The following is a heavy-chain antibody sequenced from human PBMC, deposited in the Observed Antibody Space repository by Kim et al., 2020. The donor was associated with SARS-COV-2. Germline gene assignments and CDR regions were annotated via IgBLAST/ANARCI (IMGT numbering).Heavy chain of an antibody. V-gene: IGHV3-33*01. Sequence: YYADYVKRRFTISRDNSKAPVYLEMNSLRVEDTAVYYCARDRTGYYYGMDVWGQGTTVTVSS. J-gene: IGHJ6*02. CDR3: ARDRTGYYYGMDV.